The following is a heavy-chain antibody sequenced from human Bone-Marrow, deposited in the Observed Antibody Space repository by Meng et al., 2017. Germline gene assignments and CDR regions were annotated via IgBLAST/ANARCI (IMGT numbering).Heavy chain of an antibody. V-gene: IGHV4-4*02. D-gene: IGHD2-15*01. CDR3: ARVGGCSGGSCSHRLFDN. Sequence: QVQLQESGPGLVKPSGTLSLTCAVSGGSISSSNWWNWVRQSPGKGLEWIGEIYHSGSTNYNPSLESRVTISVDKSKNQFSLKLSSVTAADTALYFCARVGGCSGGSCSHRLFDNWGQGTWSPSPQ. J-gene: IGHJ4*02. CDR1: GGSISSSNW. CDR2: IYHSGST.